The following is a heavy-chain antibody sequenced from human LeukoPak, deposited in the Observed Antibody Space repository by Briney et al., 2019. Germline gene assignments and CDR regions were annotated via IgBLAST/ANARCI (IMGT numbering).Heavy chain of an antibody. D-gene: IGHD3-10*01. CDR2: INSDGSST. CDR1: GFTFSSYW. Sequence: QPGGSLRLSCAASGFTFSSYWMHRFRQAPGKGLVWVSRINSDGSSTSYADSVKGRFTISRDNAKNTLYLQMNSLRAEDTAVYYCARVLDYYGSGTDYGMDVWGQGTTVTVSS. J-gene: IGHJ6*02. CDR3: ARVLDYYGSGTDYGMDV. V-gene: IGHV3-74*01.